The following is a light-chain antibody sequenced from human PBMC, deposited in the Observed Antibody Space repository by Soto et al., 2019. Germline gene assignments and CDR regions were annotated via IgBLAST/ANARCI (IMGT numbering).Light chain of an antibody. CDR1: SSNIGSNT. J-gene: IGLJ3*02. Sequence: QSVLTQPPSASGTPGQRVTISCSGSSSNIGSNTVNWYQQLPGTAPKLLIYSNNHRPAGVPDRFSGSRSGTSASLAISGRQSEDEGDYYCAAWDDSLNGRGVFGGGTKLTVL. CDR2: SNN. CDR3: AAWDDSLNGRGV. V-gene: IGLV1-44*01.